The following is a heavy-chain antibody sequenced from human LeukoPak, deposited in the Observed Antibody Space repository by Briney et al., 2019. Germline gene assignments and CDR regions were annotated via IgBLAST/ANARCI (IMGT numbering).Heavy chain of an antibody. D-gene: IGHD2-2*01. CDR2: MSNSGST. CDR3: ASVLSRYCTSAIGYFKWFDP. V-gene: IGHV4-39*07. J-gene: IGHJ5*02. CDR1: GRSISSRSDY. Sequence: SETLSLTCSVSGRSISSRSDYWGWIRQARGKGQEWIGSMSNSGSTYDPRYVKSRVTKSVDTTKNELSLMLSYASARGRAVYDCASVLSRYCTSAIGYFKWFDPWGQGTLVTVSS.